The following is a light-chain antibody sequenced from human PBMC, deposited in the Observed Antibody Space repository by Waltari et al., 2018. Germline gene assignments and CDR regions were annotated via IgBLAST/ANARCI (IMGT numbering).Light chain of an antibody. CDR2: YDS. V-gene: IGLV3-21*04. J-gene: IGLJ3*02. Sequence: SYMLTQPPSMSVAPGKTARITCGGNNIGSKSVHWYQQKPGRAPVLVVYYDSDRPSGIPERFSGSNSGNTATLTISRVEAGDEADYYCQVWDSSSDHRVFGGGTKLTVL. CDR1: NIGSKS. CDR3: QVWDSSSDHRV.